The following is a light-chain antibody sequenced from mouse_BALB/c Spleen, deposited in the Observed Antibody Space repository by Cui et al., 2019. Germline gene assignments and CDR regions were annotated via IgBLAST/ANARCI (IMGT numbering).Light chain of an antibody. Sequence: DIKMTPSLPSMYASLGERVTITCKASQDINSYLSWFQQKPGKSPKTLIYRANRLVDGVPSRFSGSGSGQDYSLTISSLEYEDMGIYYCLQYDEFPYTFGGGTKLEIK. CDR3: LQYDEFPYT. CDR2: RAN. CDR1: QDINSY. J-gene: IGKJ2*01. V-gene: IGKV14-111*01.